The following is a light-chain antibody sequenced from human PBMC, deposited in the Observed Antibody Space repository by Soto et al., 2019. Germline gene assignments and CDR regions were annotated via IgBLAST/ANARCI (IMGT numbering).Light chain of an antibody. Sequence: EIVLTQSPVTLSVSPGERATLSCRASQSVSSNLAWYQQKPGQAPSLLIYGAFTRATGIPARFSGTGSGTDFTLTISRLEPEDFAVYYCQQYGSSPITSGQGTRLEIK. CDR1: QSVSSN. CDR2: GAF. V-gene: IGKV3-20*01. CDR3: QQYGSSPIT. J-gene: IGKJ5*01.